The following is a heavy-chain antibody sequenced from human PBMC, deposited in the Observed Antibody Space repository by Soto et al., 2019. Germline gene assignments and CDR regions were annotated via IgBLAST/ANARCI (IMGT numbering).Heavy chain of an antibody. CDR3: AKGIREHDFWSGYLALPNYYYYYGMDV. V-gene: IGHV3-9*01. J-gene: IGHJ6*02. CDR1: GFTFDDYA. D-gene: IGHD3-3*01. Sequence: EVQLLESGGGLVQPGGSLRLSCAASGFTFDDYAMHWVRQAPGKGLEWVSGISWNSGSIGYADSVKGRFTISRDNAKNSLYLQMNSLRAEDTALYYCAKGIREHDFWSGYLALPNYYYYYGMDVWGQGTTVTVSS. CDR2: ISWNSGSI.